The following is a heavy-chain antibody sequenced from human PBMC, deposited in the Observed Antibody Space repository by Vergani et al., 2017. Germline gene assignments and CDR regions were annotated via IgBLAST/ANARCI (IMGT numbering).Heavy chain of an antibody. CDR1: GGSISSYY. CDR2: IYYSGST. CDR3: GSSTQGYYYYYMDV. V-gene: IGHV4-59*01. J-gene: IGHJ6*03. D-gene: IGHD2-2*01. Sequence: QVQLQESGPGLVTPSETLSLTCTVSGGSISSYYWRWIRQPPGKGLEWIGYIYYSGSTNYNPSLKSRVTISVDTSKNQFSLKLSSVTAADTAVYYCGSSTQGYYYYYMDVWGKGTTVTVSS.